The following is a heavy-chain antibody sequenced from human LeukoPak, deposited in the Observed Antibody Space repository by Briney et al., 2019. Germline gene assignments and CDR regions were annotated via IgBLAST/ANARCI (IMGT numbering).Heavy chain of an antibody. D-gene: IGHD3-16*01. Sequence: PGGSLRLSCAASGFTVSSNYMSWVRQAPGKGLEWVANIKHDESEKNYLDSVKGRFTISRDNAQNSLYLRMNGLRVEDTAVYYCTRRLDDWGQGTLVTVSS. J-gene: IGHJ4*02. CDR2: IKHDESEK. V-gene: IGHV3-7*01. CDR1: GFTVSSNY. CDR3: TRRLDD.